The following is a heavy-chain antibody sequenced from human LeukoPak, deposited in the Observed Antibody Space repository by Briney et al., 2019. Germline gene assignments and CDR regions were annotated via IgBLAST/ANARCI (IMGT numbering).Heavy chain of an antibody. CDR3: ARVDCTNPIEENWFDP. Sequence: SETLSLTCTVSGGSISSHYWSWIRQPPGKGLEWIGYIYYSGSTNYNPSLKSRVTISVDTSKNQFSLKLSSATAADTAVYYCARVDCTNPIEENWFDPWGQGTLVTVSS. CDR2: IYYSGST. D-gene: IGHD2-8*01. CDR1: GGSISSHY. V-gene: IGHV4-59*11. J-gene: IGHJ5*02.